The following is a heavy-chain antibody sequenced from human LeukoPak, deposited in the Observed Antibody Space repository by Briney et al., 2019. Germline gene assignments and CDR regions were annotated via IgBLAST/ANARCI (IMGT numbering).Heavy chain of an antibody. J-gene: IGHJ4*02. CDR2: IWYGGSNK. CDR3: AKDSRRSSTSCPDY. Sequence: PGGSLRLSCAASGFTFSSYGMHWVRQAPGKGLEWVAVIWYGGSNKYYADSVKGRFTISRDNSKNTLYLQMNSLRAEDTAVYYCAKDSRRSSTSCPDYWGQGTLVTVSS. D-gene: IGHD2-2*01. CDR1: GFTFSSYG. V-gene: IGHV3-30*02.